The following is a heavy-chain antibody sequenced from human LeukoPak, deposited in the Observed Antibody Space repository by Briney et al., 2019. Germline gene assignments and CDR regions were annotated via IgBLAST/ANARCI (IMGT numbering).Heavy chain of an antibody. CDR3: ARGLSAIVH. CDR2: INHSGST. Sequence: SETLSLTCAVYGGSFSGYYWSWIRQPPGKGLEWIGEINHSGSTNYNSSLKSRVTISVDTSKNQFSLKLSSVTAADTAMYYCARGLSAIVHWGQGTLVTVSS. J-gene: IGHJ4*02. CDR1: GGSFSGYY. D-gene: IGHD2-21*02. V-gene: IGHV4-34*01.